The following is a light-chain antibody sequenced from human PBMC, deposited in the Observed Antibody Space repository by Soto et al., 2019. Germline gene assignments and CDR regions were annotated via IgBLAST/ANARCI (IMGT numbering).Light chain of an antibody. CDR1: QSISDW. CDR3: QQYKSAT. Sequence: DIQMTRSPSTLSASVGDRVTITCRASQSISDWLAWYQQIPGKAPKLLIYDASTLQSGVPSRFSGSGSGTEFTLTISSLQPDDSATYFCQQYKSATFGQGTKLEIE. CDR2: DAS. V-gene: IGKV1-5*01. J-gene: IGKJ2*01.